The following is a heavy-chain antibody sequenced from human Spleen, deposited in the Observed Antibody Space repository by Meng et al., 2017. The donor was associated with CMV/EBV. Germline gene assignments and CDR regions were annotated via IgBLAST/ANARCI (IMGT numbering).Heavy chain of an antibody. CDR3: ASQTAGVY. CDR2: IYYSGST. Sequence: LSLTCSVSGGSISSSNFYWGWIRQPPGQGLEWIGSIYYSGSTYYNPSLKSRVTISVDTSKNQFSLKLSSVTAADTAVYYCASQTAGVYWGQGTLVNVSS. CDR1: GGSISSSNFY. V-gene: IGHV4-39*01. D-gene: IGHD6-25*01. J-gene: IGHJ4*02.